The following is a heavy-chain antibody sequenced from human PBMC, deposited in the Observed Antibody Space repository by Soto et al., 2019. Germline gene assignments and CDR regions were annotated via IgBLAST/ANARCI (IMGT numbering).Heavy chain of an antibody. Sequence: GGSLRLSCAASGFTFSSYGMHWVRQAPGKGLEWVAVIWYDGSNKYYADSVKGRFTISRDNSKNTRYLQMNSLRAEDTAVYYCARDTTYYDYIWGSYRYTGGDRFEYWGQGTLVTVSS. CDR3: ARDTTYYDYIWGSYRYTGGDRFEY. V-gene: IGHV3-33*01. D-gene: IGHD3-16*02. CDR2: IWYDGSNK. CDR1: GFTFSSYG. J-gene: IGHJ4*02.